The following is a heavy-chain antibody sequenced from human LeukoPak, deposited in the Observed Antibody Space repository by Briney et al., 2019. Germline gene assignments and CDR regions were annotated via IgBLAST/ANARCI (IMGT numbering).Heavy chain of an antibody. V-gene: IGHV6-1*01. CDR2: TYYRSKWYY. J-gene: IGHJ4*02. CDR3: ARDMNWNFDY. Sequence: SQTLSLTCAIFGDSVSSNSAAWNWIRQSPSRGLEWLGRTYYRSKWYYDYAVSVKSRVNINGDTSKNQFSLHLNSVTPEDTAVYYCARDMNWNFDYWGQGTLVNVSS. D-gene: IGHD1-1*01. CDR1: GDSVSSNSAA.